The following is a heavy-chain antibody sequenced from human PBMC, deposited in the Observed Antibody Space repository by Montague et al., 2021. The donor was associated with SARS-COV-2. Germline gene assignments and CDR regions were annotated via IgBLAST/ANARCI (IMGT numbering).Heavy chain of an antibody. D-gene: IGHD2-15*01. CDR1: GGSMSSFY. CDR3: ARDKDPGWARTYYYYGMDV. J-gene: IGHJ6*02. CDR2: IYYRGST. V-gene: IGHV4-59*01. Sequence: SETLSLTCTVSGGSMSSFYWSWIRQPPGKGLEWLGYIYYRGSTNYNPSLKSRLTISVDPSKNQFSLNLSSVTAADTAVYYCARDKDPGWARTYYYYGMDVWGQGTTVTVSS.